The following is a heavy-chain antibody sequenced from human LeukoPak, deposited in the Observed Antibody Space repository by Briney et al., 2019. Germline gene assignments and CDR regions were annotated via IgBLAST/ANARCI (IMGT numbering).Heavy chain of an antibody. CDR2: ISYNGSNK. V-gene: IGHV3-30*03. Sequence: PGGSLRLSCAASGFTFSSYGMHWVRQAPGKGLEWVAVISYNGSNKYYADSVKGRFTISRDNSKNTLYLQMNSLRAEDTAVYYCAAGRSGFHDAFDIWGQGTMVTVSS. J-gene: IGHJ3*02. CDR1: GFTFSSYG. CDR3: AAGRSGFHDAFDI. D-gene: IGHD3-22*01.